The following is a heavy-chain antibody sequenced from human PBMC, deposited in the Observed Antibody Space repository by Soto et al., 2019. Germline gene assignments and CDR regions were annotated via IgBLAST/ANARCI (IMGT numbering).Heavy chain of an antibody. Sequence: SLKISCKGSGYSFTSYWISWVRQMPGKGLEWMGRIDPSDSYTNYSPSFQGHVTISADKSISTAYLQWSSLKASDTAMYYCARQGGYCSGGSCSQNDYYYYGMDVWGQGTTVTVSS. CDR2: IDPSDSYT. CDR3: ARQGGYCSGGSCSQNDYYYYGMDV. J-gene: IGHJ6*02. D-gene: IGHD2-15*01. CDR1: GYSFTSYW. V-gene: IGHV5-10-1*01.